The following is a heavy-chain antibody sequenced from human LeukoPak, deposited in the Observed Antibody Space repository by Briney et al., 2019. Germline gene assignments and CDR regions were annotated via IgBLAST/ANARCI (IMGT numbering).Heavy chain of an antibody. Sequence: ASVKVSCKASGYTLTNFYMHWVRQAPGQGLEWMGIINPSGGSPNYAQKFQGRVTMTRDTSTSTVYMELRSLRSADTALYYCAREFVGGRSGELGYWGQGTLVTVSS. D-gene: IGHD3-10*01. J-gene: IGHJ4*02. CDR3: AREFVGGRSGELGY. CDR1: GYTLTNFY. V-gene: IGHV1-46*01. CDR2: INPSGGSP.